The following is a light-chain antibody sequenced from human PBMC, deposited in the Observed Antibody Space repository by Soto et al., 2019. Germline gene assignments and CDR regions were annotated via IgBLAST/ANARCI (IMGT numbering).Light chain of an antibody. CDR2: GAS. CDR3: LQYNNWPRT. Sequence: EIVMTQSPATLSVSPGERATLSCRASQSVSSNLAWYQQKPGQAPRLLIYGASTRATGIPARFSGSGSGTEFTLTISILQSEDFAVYYCLQYNNWPRTFGQGTKVEIK. CDR1: QSVSSN. V-gene: IGKV3-15*01. J-gene: IGKJ1*01.